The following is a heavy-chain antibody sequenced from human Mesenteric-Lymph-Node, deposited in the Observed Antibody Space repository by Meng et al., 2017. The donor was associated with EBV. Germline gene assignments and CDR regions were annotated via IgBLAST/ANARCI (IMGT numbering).Heavy chain of an antibody. CDR3: ATAFLDYGAYGGSLDY. CDR1: GGTFNSYA. D-gene: IGHD4-17*01. Sequence: GQRVQSGAEVKKTGSSVKVSCKASGGTFNSYAINWVRQAPGQGLVWVGGIIPIFGTPKYAQKFQGRVTITADESTSAAYMELRSLRSEDTAVYYCATAFLDYGAYGGSLDYWGQGTLVTVSS. J-gene: IGHJ4*02. V-gene: IGHV1-69*19. CDR2: IIPIFGTP.